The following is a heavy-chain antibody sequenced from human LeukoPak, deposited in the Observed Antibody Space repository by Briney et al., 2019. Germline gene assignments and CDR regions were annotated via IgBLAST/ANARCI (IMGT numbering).Heavy chain of an antibody. Sequence: KSSETLSLTCTVSGGSISSGDYYWSWIRQPPGKGLEWIGYIYYSGSTYYNPSLKSRVTISVDTSKNQFSLKLSSVTAADTAMYYCARMRFLEWLLFDYWGQGTLVTVSS. V-gene: IGHV4-30-4*01. CDR1: GGSISSGDYY. CDR3: ARMRFLEWLLFDY. CDR2: IYYSGST. D-gene: IGHD3-3*01. J-gene: IGHJ4*02.